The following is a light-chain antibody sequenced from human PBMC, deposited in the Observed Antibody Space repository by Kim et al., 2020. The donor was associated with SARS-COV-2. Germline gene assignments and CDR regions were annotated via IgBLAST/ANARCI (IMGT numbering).Light chain of an antibody. J-gene: IGLJ2*01. CDR2: DVS. CDR1: NSDIGGYKF. CDR3: SSYTSSSTVV. Sequence: QSNTISCTGSNSDIGGYKFVSWYQQHPGKATKLMIYDVSKRPSWISDRFSGSKSGNTASLTISGLQAEDEADYYCSSYTSSSTVVFGGGTQVTVL. V-gene: IGLV2-14*04.